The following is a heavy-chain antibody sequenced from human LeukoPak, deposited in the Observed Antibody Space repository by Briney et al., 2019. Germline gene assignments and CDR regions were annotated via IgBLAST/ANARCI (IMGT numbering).Heavy chain of an antibody. CDR1: RGSINSHY. Sequence: PSETLSLTCTVSRGSINSHYWSWIRQPPGKGLEWIGYNYHSGSTNYNPSLKSRVTISIDTSKNQFFLKLSSVTAADTALYYCARITMLRGSPSYYYYYMDVWGKGTTVTVSS. V-gene: IGHV4-59*11. D-gene: IGHD3-10*01. CDR3: ARITMLRGSPSYYYYYMDV. CDR2: NYHSGST. J-gene: IGHJ6*03.